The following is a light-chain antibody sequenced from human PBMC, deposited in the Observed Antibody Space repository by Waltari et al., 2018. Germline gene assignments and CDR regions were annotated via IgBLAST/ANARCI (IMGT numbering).Light chain of an antibody. J-gene: IGLJ1*01. CDR2: VKS. Sequence: QSVLTQPPSASGTPGQRVTISCSGSSSNIGSNTVNGFQHLPGPDPKLLIYVKSPGPSGVPDRFSGSKSVTSASLAISGLQSEDEADYYCAAWDGSLYVFGTGTKVTVL. CDR1: SSNIGSNT. CDR3: AAWDGSLYV. V-gene: IGLV1-44*01.